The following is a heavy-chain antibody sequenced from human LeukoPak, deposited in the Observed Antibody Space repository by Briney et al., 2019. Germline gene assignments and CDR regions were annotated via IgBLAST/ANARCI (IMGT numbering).Heavy chain of an antibody. V-gene: IGHV3-7*01. CDR1: GFTFGTYW. J-gene: IGHJ6*03. CDR3: ARGLRGYSYRVYYYMDV. Sequence: GGSLRLSCTASGFTFGTYWMSWVRHPPGKGLEWVAKTNQDGTEKYYVDSVKGRFTISRDNAKNSLYLQMNSLRAEDTAVYYCARGLRGYSYRVYYYMDVWGKGTTVTVSS. CDR2: TNQDGTEK. D-gene: IGHD5-18*01.